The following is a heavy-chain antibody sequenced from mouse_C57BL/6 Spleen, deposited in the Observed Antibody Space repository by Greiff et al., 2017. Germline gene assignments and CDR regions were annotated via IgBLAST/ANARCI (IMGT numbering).Heavy chain of an antibody. CDR2: INPYNGDT. V-gene: IGHV1-20*01. J-gene: IGHJ3*01. CDR1: GYSFTGYF. Sequence: VQLKESGPELVKPGDSVKISCKASGYSFTGYFMNWVMQSHGKSLEWIGRINPYNGDTFYNQKFKGKATLTGDKSSSTAHMELRSLTSEDSAVYYGARASYGYYSAWFAYWGQGTLVTVSA. CDR3: ARASYGYYSAWFAY. D-gene: IGHD2-3*01.